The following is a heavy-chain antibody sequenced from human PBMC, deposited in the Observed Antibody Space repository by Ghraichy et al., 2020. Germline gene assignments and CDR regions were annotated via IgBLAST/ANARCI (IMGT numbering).Heavy chain of an antibody. J-gene: IGHJ3*02. CDR1: GFTFSSYW. D-gene: IGHD2/OR15-2a*01. CDR3: ARDHKSMGGLI. V-gene: IGHV3-7*01. CDR2: IKRDGSEK. Sequence: GGSLRLSCAASGFTFSSYWMSWVRQGPGKGLEWVANIKRDGSEKYYVDSVKGRFTVSRDNAKNSLYLRMNSLRAEDTAVYYCARDHKSMGGLIWGQGTMVTVSS.